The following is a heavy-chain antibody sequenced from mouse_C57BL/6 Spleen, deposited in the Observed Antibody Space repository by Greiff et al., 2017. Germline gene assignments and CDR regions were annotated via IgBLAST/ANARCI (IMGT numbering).Heavy chain of an antibody. D-gene: IGHD1-1*01. CDR3: TILAAYYDNSYYAMDY. Sequence: EVKLVESGEGLVKPGGSLKLSCAASGFTFSSYAMSWVRQTPEKRLEWVAYISSGGDYIYYADTVKGRFTISRDNARDTLYLQMNSLKSEDTAVYYCTILAAYYDNSYYAMDYWGQGTSVTVSS. CDR2: ISSGGDYI. CDR1: GFTFSSYA. J-gene: IGHJ4*01. V-gene: IGHV5-9-1*02.